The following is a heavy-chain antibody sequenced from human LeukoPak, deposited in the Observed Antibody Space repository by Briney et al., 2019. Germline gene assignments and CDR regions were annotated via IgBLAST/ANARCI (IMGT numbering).Heavy chain of an antibody. CDR2: LYYSGIT. Sequence: PSETLSLTCTVSGGSISSGGYYWSWIRQHPGKGLEWIGYLYYSGITFYNPSLKSPVTISVDTSKNQFSLKLSSVTAADTAVYFCAKHPGPYGANPFSSWGLGTLVTVSS. J-gene: IGHJ5*02. D-gene: IGHD4-23*01. CDR1: GGSISSGGYY. CDR3: AKHPGPYGANPFSS. V-gene: IGHV4-31*01.